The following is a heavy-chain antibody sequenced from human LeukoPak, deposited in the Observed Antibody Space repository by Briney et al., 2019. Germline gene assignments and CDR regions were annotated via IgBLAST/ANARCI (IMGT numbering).Heavy chain of an antibody. CDR2: IIPIFGTA. CDR1: GYTFTVYY. D-gene: IGHD6-13*01. CDR3: ARRIAAAGSSFGY. Sequence: ASVKVSCKTSGYTFTVYYMHWVRQAPGQGLEWMGGIIPIFGTANYAQKFQGRVTITADESTSTAYMELSSLRSEDTAVYYCARRIAAAGSSFGYWGQGTLVTVSS. V-gene: IGHV1-69*13. J-gene: IGHJ4*02.